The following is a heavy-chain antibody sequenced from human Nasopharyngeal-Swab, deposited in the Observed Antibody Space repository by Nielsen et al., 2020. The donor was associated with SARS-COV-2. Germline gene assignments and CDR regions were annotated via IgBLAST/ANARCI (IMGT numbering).Heavy chain of an antibody. J-gene: IGHJ6*02. D-gene: IGHD6-19*01. Sequence: GESLKISCAASGFTFSSYTMNWVRQAPGKGLEWVSSISSSSTYIYYADSVKGRFTISRDNAKNSLSLQMSSLRAEDTAVYYCARGLYSSGFSYYYYGMDVWGQGTTVTVSS. V-gene: IGHV3-21*01. CDR3: ARGLYSSGFSYYYYGMDV. CDR1: GFTFSSYT. CDR2: ISSSSTYI.